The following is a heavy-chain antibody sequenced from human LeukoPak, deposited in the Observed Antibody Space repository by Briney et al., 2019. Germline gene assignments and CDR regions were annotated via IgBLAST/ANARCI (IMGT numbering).Heavy chain of an antibody. D-gene: IGHD5-18*01. V-gene: IGHV3-11*05. CDR2: ISSSSSYT. J-gene: IGHJ4*02. CDR3: ARDPGHSYGQTFDY. CDR1: GFTFSDYY. Sequence: GGSLRLSCAASGFTFSDYYMSWIRQAPGKGLEWVSYISSSSSYTNYADSVKGRFTISRDNAKNSLYLQMNSLRAEDTAVYYCARDPGHSYGQTFDYWGQGTLVTVSS.